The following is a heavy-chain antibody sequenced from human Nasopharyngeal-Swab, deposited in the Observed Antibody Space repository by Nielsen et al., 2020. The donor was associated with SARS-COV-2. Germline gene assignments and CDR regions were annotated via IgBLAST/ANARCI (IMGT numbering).Heavy chain of an antibody. CDR2: IYYSGST. J-gene: IGHJ4*02. CDR3: ARAGAQLPEYYLDY. D-gene: IGHD1-7*01. V-gene: IGHV4-31*02. Sequence: REAPGKGLEWIGYIYYSGSTYYNPSLKSRVTISVDTSKNQFSLKLSSVTAADTAVYYCARAGAQLPEYYLDYWGQGTLVTVSS.